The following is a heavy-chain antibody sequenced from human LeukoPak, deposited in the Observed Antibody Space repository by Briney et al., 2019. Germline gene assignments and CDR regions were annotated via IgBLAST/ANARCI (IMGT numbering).Heavy chain of an antibody. V-gene: IGHV3-7*01. CDR2: IKQDGSEK. CDR3: ARACSMTTCNFDY. CDR1: GFTFSSYS. Sequence: GGSLRLSCAASGFTFSSYSMSWVRQAPGKGLGWVANIKQDGSEKLYVDSVKGRFTISRDNAKNSLFLQMNSLRAEDTAVYYCARACSMTTCNFDYWGQGTLITVSS. J-gene: IGHJ4*02. D-gene: IGHD6-13*01.